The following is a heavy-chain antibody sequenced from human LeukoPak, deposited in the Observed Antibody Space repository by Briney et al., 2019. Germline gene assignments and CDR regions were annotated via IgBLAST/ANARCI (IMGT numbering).Heavy chain of an antibody. CDR1: GFTFSSYA. Sequence: GGSLRLSCAASGFTFSSYAMHWVRQAPGKGLEWVAVISYDGSNKYYADSVKGRFTISRDNSKNTLYLQMNSLRAEDTAVYYCAKNDRGIRNSGSPTFFDYWGQGTLVTVSS. CDR2: ISYDGSNK. D-gene: IGHD5-12*01. V-gene: IGHV3-30-3*01. J-gene: IGHJ4*02. CDR3: AKNDRGIRNSGSPTFFDY.